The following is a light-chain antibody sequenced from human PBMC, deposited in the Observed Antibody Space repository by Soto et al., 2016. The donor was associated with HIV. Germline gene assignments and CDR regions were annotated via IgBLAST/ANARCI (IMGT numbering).Light chain of an antibody. J-gene: IGLJ2*01. Sequence: SYELTQPPSVSVSPGQTASITCSGDKLGDKYACWYQQKPGQFPVVVIYQDNKRPSGISERFSGSNSGNTATLTISGTQAMDEADYYCQAWDSTTVVFGGGTKLTVL. CDR3: QAWDSTTVV. V-gene: IGLV3-1*01. CDR2: QDN. CDR1: KLGDKY.